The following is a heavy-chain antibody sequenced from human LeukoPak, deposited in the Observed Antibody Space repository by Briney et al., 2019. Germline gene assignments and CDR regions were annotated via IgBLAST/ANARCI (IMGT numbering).Heavy chain of an antibody. V-gene: IGHV1-8*03. Sequence: ASVKVSCKASGYTFTSYDINWVRQATGQGLEWMGWMNPNSGNTGYAQKFQGRVTITRNTSISTAYMELSSLRSEDTAVYYCARSSQNSGDFDYWGQGTQVAVSS. CDR2: MNPNSGNT. CDR1: GYTFTSYD. CDR3: ARSSQNSGDFDY. J-gene: IGHJ4*02. D-gene: IGHD1-26*01.